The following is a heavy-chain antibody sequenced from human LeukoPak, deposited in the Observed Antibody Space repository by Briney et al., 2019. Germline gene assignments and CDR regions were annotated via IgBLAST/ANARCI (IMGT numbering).Heavy chain of an antibody. J-gene: IGHJ4*02. CDR3: ARGLGFDY. V-gene: IGHV4-61*02. D-gene: IGHD7-27*01. Sequence: SETLSLTCTVSGGSISSGSYYWRWIRQPAGKGLEWIGRIYTSGSTNHNPSLKSRVTISVDTSKNQFSLKLSSVTAADTAVYYCARGLGFDYWGQGTLVTVSS. CDR2: IYTSGST. CDR1: GGSISSGSYY.